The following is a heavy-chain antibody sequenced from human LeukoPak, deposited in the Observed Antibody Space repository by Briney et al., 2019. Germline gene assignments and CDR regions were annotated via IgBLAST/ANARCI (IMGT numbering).Heavy chain of an antibody. CDR2: IWYDGSNK. J-gene: IGHJ4*02. V-gene: IGHV3-33*06. Sequence: GGSLRLSCAASGFTFSSYGMHWVRQAPGKGLEGVAAIWYDGSNKYYGDSVKGRFTISRDNSKNTLYLQMNSLRAEDTAVYYCAKDEGSGYYYWGQGTLVTVSS. D-gene: IGHD3-22*01. CDR1: GFTFSSYG. CDR3: AKDEGSGYYY.